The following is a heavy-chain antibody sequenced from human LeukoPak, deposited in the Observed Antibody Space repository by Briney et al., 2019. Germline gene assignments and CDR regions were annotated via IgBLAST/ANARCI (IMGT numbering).Heavy chain of an antibody. Sequence: GASVKVSCKASGYTFTSYGISWVRQAPGQGLEWMGWISAYNGNTNYAQKLQGRVTMTTDTSTSTAYMELRSLRSDDTAVYYCARHGIDDILTGYYIGDPFYFDYWGQGTLVTVSS. J-gene: IGHJ4*02. V-gene: IGHV1-18*01. CDR2: ISAYNGNT. D-gene: IGHD3-9*01. CDR1: GYTFTSYG. CDR3: ARHGIDDILTGYYIGDPFYFDY.